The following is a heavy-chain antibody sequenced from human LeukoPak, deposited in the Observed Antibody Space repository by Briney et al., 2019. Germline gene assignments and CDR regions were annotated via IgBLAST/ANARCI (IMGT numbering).Heavy chain of an antibody. CDR3: ARKTGDMLTGYSIDI. J-gene: IGHJ3*02. V-gene: IGHV4-59*01. D-gene: IGHD3-9*01. Sequence: SETLSLTCTVSGGSMNNYYWNWIRQSPEKGLEWIGFIYNSGNTKYNPSLKSRVTISEDTSKNQFSLTLRSVTTADTAVYYRARKTGDMLTGYSIDIWGQGTMITVSS. CDR1: GGSMNNYY. CDR2: IYNSGNT.